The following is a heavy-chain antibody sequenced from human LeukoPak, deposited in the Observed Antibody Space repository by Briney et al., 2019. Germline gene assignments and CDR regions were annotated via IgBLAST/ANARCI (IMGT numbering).Heavy chain of an antibody. J-gene: IGHJ4*02. CDR1: GFTFSSYS. CDR3: ARAGFTFSDYFGSFFDY. D-gene: IGHD3-10*01. CDR2: ISSSSSTR. Sequence: PPEGSQRLSCAASGFTFSSYSMNWVRQAPGKGLEWVSHISSSSSTRYYADSVKGRFTLSRDKAKTSLYLQMNSLRAEVTAVYYCARAGFTFSDYFGSFFDYWGQGTLVTVSS. V-gene: IGHV3-48*01.